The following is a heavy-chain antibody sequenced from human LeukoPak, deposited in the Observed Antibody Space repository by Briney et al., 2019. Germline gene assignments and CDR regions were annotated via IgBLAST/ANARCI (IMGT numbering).Heavy chain of an antibody. J-gene: IGHJ4*02. CDR1: GFTFLSYS. V-gene: IGHV3-21*01. D-gene: IGHD2-2*01. CDR2: ISSTSSSYI. CDR3: ARYRRVVPAARFDY. Sequence: PGGSLRLSCAASGFTFLSYSMNWVRQAPGKGLEWVSSISSTSSSYIYYADSVKGRFTISRDNAKNSLYLQMNSLRAEDTAVYYCARYRRVVPAARFDYWGQGTLVTVSS.